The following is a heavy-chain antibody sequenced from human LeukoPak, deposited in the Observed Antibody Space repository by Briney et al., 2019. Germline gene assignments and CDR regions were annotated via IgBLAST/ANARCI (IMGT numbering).Heavy chain of an antibody. CDR1: GGSISSHY. V-gene: IGHV4-59*11. CDR2: IYFSGST. D-gene: IGHD3-3*01. J-gene: IGHJ4*02. Sequence: SATLSLTCTVSGGSISSHYWSWIRQPPGKGLEWIGYIYFSGSTNYNPSLKSRVTISVDTSKNQFSLKLSSVTAADTAVYYCARASSYDFWSGYYLDYWGQGTLVTVSS. CDR3: ARASSYDFWSGYYLDY.